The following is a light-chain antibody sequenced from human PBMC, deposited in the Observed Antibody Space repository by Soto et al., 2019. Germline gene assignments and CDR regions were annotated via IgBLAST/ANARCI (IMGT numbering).Light chain of an antibody. CDR1: QGIKND. Sequence: AIQMTQSPSSLSGAVGGRVTITCRASQGIKNDLNWYQQKPGKAPQLLIYGASTLQRGVPSRFSGSGSGIDFTLTISSRQPEDFATYYCLQDFKYPRTFGPGTRVD. V-gene: IGKV1-6*01. CDR2: GAS. J-gene: IGKJ3*01. CDR3: LQDFKYPRT.